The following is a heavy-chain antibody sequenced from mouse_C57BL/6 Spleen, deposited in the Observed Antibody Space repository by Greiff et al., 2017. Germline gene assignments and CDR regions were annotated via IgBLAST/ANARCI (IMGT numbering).Heavy chain of an antibody. CDR2: INPNNGGT. CDR1: GYTFTDYN. V-gene: IGHV1-18*01. J-gene: IGHJ4*01. CDR3: ARYGTTVMDY. D-gene: IGHD1-1*01. Sequence: EVQLQQSGPELVKPGASVKIPCKASGYTFTDYNMDWVKQSHGKSLEWIGDINPNNGGTIYNQKFKGKATLTADKSSSTAYMELRSLTSEDTAVYYCARYGTTVMDYWGQGTSVTVSS.